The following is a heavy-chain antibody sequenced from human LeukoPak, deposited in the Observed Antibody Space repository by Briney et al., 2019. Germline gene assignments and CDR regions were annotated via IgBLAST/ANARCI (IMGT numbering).Heavy chain of an antibody. V-gene: IGHV3-30*18. CDR2: ISYDAESN. Sequence: GGSLRLSCVTSGFTFSSYGMHWVRQVPGKGLEWVAVISYDAESNYHVDSVKGRFTISRDNSKNTLYLQMNSLRAEDTAVYYCAKGRGWEASYYYYYMDVWGKGTTVTISS. CDR1: GFTFSSYG. CDR3: AKGRGWEASYYYYYMDV. J-gene: IGHJ6*03. D-gene: IGHD1-26*01.